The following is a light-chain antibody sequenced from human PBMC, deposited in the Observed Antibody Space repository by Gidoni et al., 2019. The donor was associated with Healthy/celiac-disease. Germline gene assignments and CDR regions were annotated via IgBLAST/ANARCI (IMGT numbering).Light chain of an antibody. CDR2: WAS. CDR1: QSVLYSSNNKNY. CDR3: QQYYSTRT. Sequence: DIVMTQSPASRAVSLGERATINCKSSQSVLYSSNNKNYLAWYQQKPGQPPKLLIYWASTRESGVPDRFSGSGSGTDFTLTISSLQAEDVAVYYCQQYYSTRTFGQGTKVEIK. V-gene: IGKV4-1*01. J-gene: IGKJ1*01.